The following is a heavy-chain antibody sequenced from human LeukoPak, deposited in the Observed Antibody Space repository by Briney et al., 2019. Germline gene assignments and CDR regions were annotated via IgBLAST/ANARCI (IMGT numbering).Heavy chain of an antibody. J-gene: IGHJ4*02. CDR3: VREGLAYDY. D-gene: IGHD6-19*01. CDR2: ISNTGNTI. V-gene: IGHV3-11*04. CDR1: GFTSSDYY. Sequence: GGSLRLSCAASGFTSSDYYMTWIRQAPGKGLEWVSYISNTGNTIYYADSVKGRFTTSRDNAKSSLYLQMNSLRVEDTAVYFCVREGLAYDYWGQGTLVTVSS.